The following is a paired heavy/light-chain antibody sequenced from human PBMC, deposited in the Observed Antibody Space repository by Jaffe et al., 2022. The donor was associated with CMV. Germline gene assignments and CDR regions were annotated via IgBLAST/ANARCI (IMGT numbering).Heavy chain of an antibody. CDR3: ARTTYYDFWSDKGWFDP. D-gene: IGHD3-3*01. Sequence: QITLKESGPTLVKPTQTLTLTCTFSGFALSTSGVGVGWIRQPPGKALEWLALIFWNDDKRYSPSLKNRLTLTKDTSKNQVVLTMTNMDPVDTATYYCARTTYYDFWSDKGWFDPWGQGTLVTVSS. CDR1: GFALSTSGVG. J-gene: IGHJ5*02. V-gene: IGHV2-5*01. CDR2: IFWNDDK.
Light chain of an antibody. CDR3: ATWDDSLSDFYV. CDR1: SSNIGSNY. J-gene: IGLJ1*01. V-gene: IGLV1-47*01. Sequence: QSVLTQPPSASGTPGQRVTISCSGSSSNIGSNYVYWYQQLPGTAPKLLIYRNNERPSGVPDRFSGSKSGTSASLAISGLRSEDEAGYYCATWDDSLSDFYVFGTGTKVTVL. CDR2: RNN.